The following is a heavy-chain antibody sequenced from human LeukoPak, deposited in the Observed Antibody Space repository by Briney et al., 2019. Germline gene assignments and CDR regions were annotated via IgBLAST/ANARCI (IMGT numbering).Heavy chain of an antibody. CDR3: ARGSQWLVLESFDY. Sequence: ASVKVSCKASGYSFTTYGMNWVRQAPGQGLEWMGWINTNTGNPTYAQGFTGRFVFSLDTSVSTAYLQISSLKAEDTAVYYCARGSQWLVLESFDYWGQGTLVTVSS. CDR2: INTNTGNP. D-gene: IGHD6-19*01. J-gene: IGHJ4*02. CDR1: GYSFTTYG. V-gene: IGHV7-4-1*02.